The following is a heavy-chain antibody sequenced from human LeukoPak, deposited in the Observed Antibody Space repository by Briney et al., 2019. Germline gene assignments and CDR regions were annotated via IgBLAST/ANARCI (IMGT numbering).Heavy chain of an antibody. D-gene: IGHD1-26*01. CDR3: ARQRGLLMCYFDY. CDR1: GFTVSSNY. Sequence: GGSLRLSCAASGFTVSSNYMSWVRQAPGKGLEGVSVIYSGGSTYYADSVKGRFTISRDNSKNTLYLQMNSLRAEDTAVYYCARQRGLLMCYFDYWGQGTLVTVSS. J-gene: IGHJ4*02. V-gene: IGHV3-66*01. CDR2: IYSGGST.